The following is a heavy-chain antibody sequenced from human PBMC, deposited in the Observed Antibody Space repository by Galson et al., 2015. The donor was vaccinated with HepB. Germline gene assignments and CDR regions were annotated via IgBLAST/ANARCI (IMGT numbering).Heavy chain of an antibody. CDR3: ARGKPTIDSPPWFDP. J-gene: IGHJ5*02. Sequence: SVKVSCKASGYTFTTYGINWVRQAPGQGLDWMGWISVYNGNTNYAQKLQGRVTMTRDTSTSTAYMELRSLRSDDTAVYYCARGKPTIDSPPWFDPWGQGTLVTVSS. D-gene: IGHD5-24*01. CDR1: GYTFTTYG. CDR2: ISVYNGNT. V-gene: IGHV1-18*01.